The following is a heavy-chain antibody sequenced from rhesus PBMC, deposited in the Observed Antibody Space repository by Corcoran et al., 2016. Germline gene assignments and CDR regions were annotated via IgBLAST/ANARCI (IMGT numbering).Heavy chain of an antibody. CDR2: VSPEVGNA. V-gene: IGHV1-111*02. J-gene: IGHJ1*01. CDR1: GYTYTHPY. CDR3: ARGRGHFGF. Sequence: EVQLVQSGAEVKKPGSSAKISRKASGYTYTHPYQKRARQVPGQGLGWMGRVSPEVGNADTAQQFQNGCPFPADMSTDPASMELSSWSSEDPAVYSCARGRGHFGFWAQGALVTFSS.